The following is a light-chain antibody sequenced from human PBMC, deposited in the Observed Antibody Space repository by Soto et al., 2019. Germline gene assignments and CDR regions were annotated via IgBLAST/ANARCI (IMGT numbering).Light chain of an antibody. Sequence: QSALTQPPSASGSPGQSVTISCTGTSSDVGRYNYVSWYQQHPGKAPKLMIYEVSKRPSGVPDGFSGSKSGNTASLTVSVLQADDEADYYCSSYAGSNQGVFGGGTKLTVL. CDR1: SSDVGRYNY. CDR2: EVS. CDR3: SSYAGSNQGV. J-gene: IGLJ2*01. V-gene: IGLV2-8*01.